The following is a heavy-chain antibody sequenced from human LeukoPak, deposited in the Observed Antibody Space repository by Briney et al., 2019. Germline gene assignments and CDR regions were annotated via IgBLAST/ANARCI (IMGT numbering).Heavy chain of an antibody. J-gene: IGHJ4*02. V-gene: IGHV1-18*01. CDR1: GYSFTIYG. CDR2: ISGYNGNT. Sequence: ASVKVSCKASGYSFTIYGISWVRQAPGQGLEWMGWISGYNGNTKYAQKLQGRVTMTTDTSTSTVYTELRSLRSDDTAVYYCAREASSGAYNDYWGQGTLVTVSS. CDR3: AREASSGAYNDY. D-gene: IGHD1-26*01.